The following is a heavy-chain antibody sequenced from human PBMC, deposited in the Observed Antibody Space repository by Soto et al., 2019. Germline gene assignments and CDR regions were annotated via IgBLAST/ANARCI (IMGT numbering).Heavy chain of an antibody. CDR2: ISGSGGST. D-gene: IGHD3-3*01. CDR3: AKGGHYVFWSGYYGGFAP. J-gene: IGHJ5*02. CDR1: GFTFSSYA. V-gene: IGHV3-23*01. Sequence: GGSLRLSCAASGFTFSSYAMSWVRQAPGKGLEWVSAISGSGGSTYYADSVKGRFTISRDNSKNTLYLQMNSLRAEDTAVYYCAKGGHYVFWSGYYGGFAPGGKGTLVTVPS.